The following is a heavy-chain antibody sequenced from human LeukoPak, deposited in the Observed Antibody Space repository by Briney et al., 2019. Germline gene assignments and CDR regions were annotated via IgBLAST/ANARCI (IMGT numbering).Heavy chain of an antibody. V-gene: IGHV1-69*13. CDR1: GGTFSSYA. CDR2: IIPIFGTA. CDR3: ASSGSVVGATRDGDY. Sequence: GASVKVSCKASGGTFSSYAISWVRQAPGQGLEWMGGIIPIFGTANYAQKFQGRVTITADESTSTAYMELSSLRSEDTAVYYCASSGSVVGATRDGDYWGQGTLVTVSS. J-gene: IGHJ4*02. D-gene: IGHD1-26*01.